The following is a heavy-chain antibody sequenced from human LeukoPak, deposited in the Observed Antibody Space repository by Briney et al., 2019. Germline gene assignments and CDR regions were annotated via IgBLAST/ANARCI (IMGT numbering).Heavy chain of an antibody. CDR1: GFTFSSYG. CDR2: IKTDGSEK. Sequence: PGGSLRLSCAASGFTFSSYGMHWVRQAPGKGLQWVANIKTDGSEKYYVDSVKGRFTISRDNAKNSLYLQMNSLRAEDTAVYYCATYSSLNRLEFQYWGQGTLLTVSS. CDR3: ATYSSLNRLEFQY. J-gene: IGHJ1*01. V-gene: IGHV3-7*01. D-gene: IGHD3-22*01.